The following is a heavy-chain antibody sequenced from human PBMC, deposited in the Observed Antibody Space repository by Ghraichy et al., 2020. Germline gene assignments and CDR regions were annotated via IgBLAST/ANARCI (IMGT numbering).Heavy chain of an antibody. CDR3: AKVGPDYDFWSGAFDI. D-gene: IGHD3-3*01. CDR2: ISWNSGSI. V-gene: IGHV3-9*01. Sequence: VSGISWNSGSIGYADSVKGRFTISRDNATNSLYLQMNSLRAEDTALYYCAKVGPDYDFWSGAFDIWG. J-gene: IGHJ3*02.